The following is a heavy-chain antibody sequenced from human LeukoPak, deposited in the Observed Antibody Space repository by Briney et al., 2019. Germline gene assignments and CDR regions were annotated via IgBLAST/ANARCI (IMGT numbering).Heavy chain of an antibody. CDR2: MSNSGENT. Sequence: GGSLRLSCAASGFTFSSYSMQWVRQTPGKGLEWVGIMSNSGENTFYGEAVKGRFTISRDNSQNTLYLQMNSLRPEDTAVYYCAKPGLGSYIHCDSWSQGTLVTVSS. CDR3: AKPGLGSYIHCDS. V-gene: IGHV3-30*18. D-gene: IGHD3-10*01. J-gene: IGHJ4*02. CDR1: GFTFSSYS.